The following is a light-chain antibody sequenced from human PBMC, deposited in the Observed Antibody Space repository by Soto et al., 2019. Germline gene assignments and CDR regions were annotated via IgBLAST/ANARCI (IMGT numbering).Light chain of an antibody. CDR3: SSYATSRTRPWV. CDR2: EVR. Sequence: QSALTQPASVSGSPGQSITISCTGTSSDVGGYNYVSWYQQHPGKAPKLMIYEVRNRPSGVSNRFSGSKSGNTASLTISGLQAEDEADYYCSSYATSRTRPWVFGGGTKSPS. J-gene: IGLJ3*02. V-gene: IGLV2-14*01. CDR1: SSDVGGYNY.